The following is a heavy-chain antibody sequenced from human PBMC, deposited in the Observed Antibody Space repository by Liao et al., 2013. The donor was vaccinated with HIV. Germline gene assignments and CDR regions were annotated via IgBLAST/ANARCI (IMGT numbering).Heavy chain of an antibody. V-gene: IGHV4-34*02. D-gene: IGHD3-3*01. CDR3: AGSRDYTPYHFDS. Sequence: QVQLQQWGARLLKPSETLSLTCAVYGGSFSGSYWSWVRQSPGKRLEWIGEINHSGITNYNPSLKSRVTMSVDTSKDQFSLNLISVTAADTAVYYCAGSRDYTPYHFDSWGQGTLVSVSS. CDR2: INHSGIT. CDR1: GGSFSGSY. J-gene: IGHJ4*02.